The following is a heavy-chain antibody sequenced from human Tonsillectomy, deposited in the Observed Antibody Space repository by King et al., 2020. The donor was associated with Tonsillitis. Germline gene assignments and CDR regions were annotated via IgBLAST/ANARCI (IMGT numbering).Heavy chain of an antibody. V-gene: IGHV4-34*01. CDR2: INHSGST. J-gene: IGHJ4*02. CDR3: ARDVRIDGYSLFDY. CDR1: GGSFSGYY. Sequence: VQLQQWGAGLLKPSETLSLTCAVYGGSFSGYYWSWIRQPPGKGLEWIGEINHSGSTNYNPSLKSRGTISVDTSKNQFSLKLSSVTAADTAVYYCARDVRIDGYSLFDYWGQGTLVTVSS. D-gene: IGHD5-24*01.